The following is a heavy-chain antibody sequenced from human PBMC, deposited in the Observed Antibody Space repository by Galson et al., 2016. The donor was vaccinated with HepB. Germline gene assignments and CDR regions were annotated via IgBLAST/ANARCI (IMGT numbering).Heavy chain of an antibody. CDR1: GFDFNDSS. CDR3: ARPAAGRTATTTLA. V-gene: IGHV3-30-3*01. Sequence: SLRLSCAASGFDFNDSSMHWVRQSPGKGLGWVAGISFDGRNSYYADSVKGRFIISRDSSKKTVYLQMNSLRSKDTAVYYCARPAAGRTATTTLAWGQGILVTGSS. CDR2: ISFDGRNS. D-gene: IGHD4-17*01. J-gene: IGHJ5*02.